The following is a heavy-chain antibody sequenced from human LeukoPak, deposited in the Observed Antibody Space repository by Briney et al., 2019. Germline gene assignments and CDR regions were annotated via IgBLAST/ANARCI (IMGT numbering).Heavy chain of an antibody. V-gene: IGHV3-66*01. CDR1: GFTVSSNY. Sequence: PGGSLRLSCAASGFTVSSNYMSWVRQAPGKGLEWVSVLYSGGTTYYADSVKGRFSISRDNSKNTLYLQMNSLRAEGTAVYYCARDRYDFWSGTLDYWGQGTLVTVSS. CDR3: ARDRYDFWSGTLDY. D-gene: IGHD3-3*01. CDR2: LYSGGTT. J-gene: IGHJ4*02.